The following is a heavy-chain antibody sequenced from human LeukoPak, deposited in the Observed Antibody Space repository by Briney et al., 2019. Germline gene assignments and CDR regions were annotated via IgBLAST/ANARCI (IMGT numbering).Heavy chain of an antibody. Sequence: SETLSLTCTVSGYSISSGYYWGWIRQPPGKGLEWIGSIYSSGSTYYNPSLKSRVIIIIDTPKNHFSLTLSSVTAADTAVYYCARSDGYGLVGIWGQGTMVTVSS. CDR1: GYSISSGYY. V-gene: IGHV4-38-2*02. J-gene: IGHJ3*02. CDR2: IYSSGST. CDR3: ARSDGYGLVGI. D-gene: IGHD3-10*01.